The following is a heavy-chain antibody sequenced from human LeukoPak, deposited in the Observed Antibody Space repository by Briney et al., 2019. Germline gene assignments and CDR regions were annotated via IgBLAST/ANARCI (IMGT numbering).Heavy chain of an antibody. J-gene: IGHJ4*02. CDR3: ARASGGYSYGLVEY. Sequence: SETLSLTCTVSGGSISSYYWSWIRQPPGKGLEWIGYIYYSGSTNYNPSLKSRVTISVDTSKNQFSLKLSSVTAADTAVYYCARASGGYSYGLVEYWGQGTLVTVSS. CDR2: IYYSGST. V-gene: IGHV4-59*01. D-gene: IGHD5-18*01. CDR1: GGSISSYY.